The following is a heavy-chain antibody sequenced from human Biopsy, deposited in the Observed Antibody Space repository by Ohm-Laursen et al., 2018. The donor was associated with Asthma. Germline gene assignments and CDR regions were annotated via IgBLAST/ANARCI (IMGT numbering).Heavy chain of an antibody. J-gene: IGHJ5*02. D-gene: IGHD6-6*01. CDR1: GFSLSTRAMC. CDR2: IDSDADK. CDR3: AHQYSSLRGWAFDP. Sequence: PTQTLTLTCTFSGFSLSTRAMCVTWIRQPPGKALEWLALIDSDADKYYNRSLRTRLTISKGTSKNQVVLTMTNMDPVDTATYYCAHQYSSLRGWAFDPWGQGTLVTVSS. V-gene: IGHV2-70*12.